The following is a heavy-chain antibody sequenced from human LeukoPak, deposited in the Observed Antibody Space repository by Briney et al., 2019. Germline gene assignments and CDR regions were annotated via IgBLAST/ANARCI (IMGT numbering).Heavy chain of an antibody. V-gene: IGHV4-34*01. CDR3: ARRSPSGQWLSTRFSRDPYYFDY. CDR2: INHSGST. D-gene: IGHD6-19*01. CDR1: GGSISTYW. Sequence: SETLSLTCSVSGGSISTYWWSWIRQPPGKGLEWIGEINHSGSTNYNPSLKSRVTISVDTSKNQFSLKLSSVTAADTAVYYCARRSPSGQWLSTRFSRDPYYFDYWGQGTLVTVSS. J-gene: IGHJ4*02.